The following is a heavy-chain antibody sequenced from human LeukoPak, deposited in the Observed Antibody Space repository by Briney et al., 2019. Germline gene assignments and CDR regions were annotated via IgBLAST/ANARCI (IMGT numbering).Heavy chain of an antibody. V-gene: IGHV1-18*04. CDR2: SSAYTGNT. D-gene: IGHD2-2*01. CDR3: AREGCSTTSCYLRAFDI. CDR1: GYTFTSFG. J-gene: IGHJ3*02. Sequence: ASVTVSCKASGYTFTSFGISWVRQAPGQGLEWMGWSSAYTGNTNYAQNLQGRVTMTTDTSTSTAYMELRSLRSDDTAVYYCAREGCSTTSCYLRAFDIWGQGTMVTVSS.